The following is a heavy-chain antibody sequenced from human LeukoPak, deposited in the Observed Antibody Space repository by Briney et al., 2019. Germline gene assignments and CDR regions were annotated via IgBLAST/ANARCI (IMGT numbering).Heavy chain of an antibody. CDR2: ISSTSHI. CDR1: GFTFSSYS. Sequence: KAGGSLRLSCAASGFTFSSYSMNWLRQAPGKGLEWVSYISSTSHIYYADSVKGRFTISRDNAKNSLYLQMNSLRDEDTAVYYCARDHDWGFDYWGQGTLVTVSS. V-gene: IGHV3-21*05. D-gene: IGHD7-27*01. J-gene: IGHJ4*02. CDR3: ARDHDWGFDY.